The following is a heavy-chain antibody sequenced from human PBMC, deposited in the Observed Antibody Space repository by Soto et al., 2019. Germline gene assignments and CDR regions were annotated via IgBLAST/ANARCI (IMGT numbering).Heavy chain of an antibody. V-gene: IGHV3-23*01. CDR3: AKTGGDYDFDY. Sequence: GGSLRLSCAASGFTFSSYAMRCVRQDPGKGLEWVSAISGSGGRTYYADSVKGRFTIARDNSKNTLYLQMNRLRAEDTAVYYCAKTGGDYDFDYWGQGTLLTVSS. D-gene: IGHD4-17*01. CDR1: GFTFSSYA. J-gene: IGHJ4*02. CDR2: ISGSGGRT.